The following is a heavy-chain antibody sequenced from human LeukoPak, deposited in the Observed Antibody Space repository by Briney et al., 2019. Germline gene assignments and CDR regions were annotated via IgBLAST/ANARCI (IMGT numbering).Heavy chain of an antibody. J-gene: IGHJ4*02. Sequence: GTSLRLSCAAAGFTFRSHGMHWVRQAPGKGLEWVAFIWYDGSNKYYTDSVKGRFTISRDNSNNTLYLQMNSLRAEDTPVYYCAGARATSYFDYWGQGALVTISS. CDR1: GFTFRSHG. CDR2: IWYDGSNK. CDR3: AGARATSYFDY. D-gene: IGHD1-26*01. V-gene: IGHV3-33*01.